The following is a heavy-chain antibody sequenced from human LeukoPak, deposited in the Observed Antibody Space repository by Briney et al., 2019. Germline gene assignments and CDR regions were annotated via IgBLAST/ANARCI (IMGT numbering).Heavy chain of an antibody. V-gene: IGHV3-48*02. CDR2: ISSSSRTI. CDR1: GXTFSRYI. CDR3: ASHYFGSRGSYAEYFQH. Sequence: PWGSLRLSCPASGXTFSRYIRNWVRQAPGKGLEWISYISSSSRTIHYADSVKGRFTISRDNAENSLDLQMNSLRDEDTAVYYCASHYFGSRGSYAEYFQHWGQGALVIVSS. D-gene: IGHD3-22*01. J-gene: IGHJ1*01.